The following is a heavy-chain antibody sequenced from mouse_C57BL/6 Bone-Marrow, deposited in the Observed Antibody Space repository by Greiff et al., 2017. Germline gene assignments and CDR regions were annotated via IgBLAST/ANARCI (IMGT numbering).Heavy chain of an antibody. CDR1: GYTFTSYG. V-gene: IGHV1-81*01. D-gene: IGHD1-1*01. Sequence: QVQLKESGAELARPGASVKLSCKASGYTFTSYGISWVKQRTGQGLEWIGEIYPRSGNTYYNEKFKGKATLTADKSSSTAYMELRSLTSEDSAVYFCARGTTVVGDYWGQGTSVTVSS. J-gene: IGHJ4*01. CDR2: IYPRSGNT. CDR3: ARGTTVVGDY.